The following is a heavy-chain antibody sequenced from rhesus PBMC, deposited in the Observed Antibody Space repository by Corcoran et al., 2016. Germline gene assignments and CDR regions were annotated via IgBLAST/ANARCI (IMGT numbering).Heavy chain of an antibody. J-gene: IGHJ3*01. D-gene: IGHD1-20*01. CDR1: GGSLSSNY. CDR2: ISCVGWSP. CDR3: ARGGAGTDDAFDF. Sequence: QLQLQESGPGLVTPSETLSLTCAVSGGSLSSNYWSWVRQPPGTGLEWSGRISCVGWSPANKPPPKSRVTISTDTTKNQFSLKLSSVTAADPAVYYCARGGAGTDDAFDFWGQGLRVTVSS. V-gene: IGHV4-173*01.